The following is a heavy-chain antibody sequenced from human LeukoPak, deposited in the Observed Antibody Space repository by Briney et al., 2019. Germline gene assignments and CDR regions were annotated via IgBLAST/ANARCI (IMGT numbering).Heavy chain of an antibody. CDR1: GGSFSGYY. Sequence: PSETLSLTCAVYGGSFSGYYWSWIRQPAGKGLEWIGRIYTSGSTNYNPSLKSRVTMSVDTSKNQFSLKLSSVTAADTAVYYCARDRGEKVNWFDPWGQGTLVTVSS. CDR2: IYTSGST. V-gene: IGHV4-4*07. J-gene: IGHJ5*02. D-gene: IGHD3-16*01. CDR3: ARDRGEKVNWFDP.